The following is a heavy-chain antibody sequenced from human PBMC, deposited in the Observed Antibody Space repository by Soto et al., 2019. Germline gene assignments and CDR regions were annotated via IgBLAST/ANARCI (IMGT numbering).Heavy chain of an antibody. J-gene: IGHJ4*02. D-gene: IGHD3-3*01. CDR2: ISPYNGNT. Sequence: ASVKVSCKASGYFFTSYDITCVRQAPGQGLEWMGWISPYNGNTRYAQSFQGRVTMTTDTSTYTAHIELRSXRSDDPAVYYCTRDFGSDLTAPRALFEYWDQGPAVTVS. CDR1: GYFFTSYD. V-gene: IGHV1-18*04. CDR3: TRDFGSDLTAPRALFEY.